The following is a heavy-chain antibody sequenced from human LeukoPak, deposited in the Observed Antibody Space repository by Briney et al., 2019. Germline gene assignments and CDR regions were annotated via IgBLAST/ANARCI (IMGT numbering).Heavy chain of an antibody. CDR2: IYPRDGST. J-gene: IGHJ4*02. V-gene: IGHV1-46*01. Sequence: ASVTVSCKASGYTFTSYYMHWERQAPGQGLEWMGMIYPRDGSTSYAQNFQGRVTVTRDTSTTTVHMELRGLRSEDTAVYYCARDQEGFDYWGQGTVVTVSS. CDR1: GYTFTSYY. CDR3: ARDQEGFDY.